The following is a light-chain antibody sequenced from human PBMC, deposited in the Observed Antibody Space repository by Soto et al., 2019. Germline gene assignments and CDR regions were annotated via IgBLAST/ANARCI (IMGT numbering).Light chain of an antibody. CDR3: GTWDSSLSTWV. V-gene: IGLV1-51*01. J-gene: IGLJ3*02. CDR2: DND. CDR1: SSNIGNNH. Sequence: QSVLTQPPSVSAAPGQKVTISCSGSSSNIGNNHSSWYQHLPGTAPKHLIFDNDKRPSGIPDRFSGSKSGTSATLGITGLQTGDEADYYCGTWDSSLSTWVFGGGTKVTVL.